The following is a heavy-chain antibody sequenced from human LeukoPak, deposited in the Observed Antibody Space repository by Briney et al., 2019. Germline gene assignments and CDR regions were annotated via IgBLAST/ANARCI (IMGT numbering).Heavy chain of an antibody. Sequence: GGSLRLSCSASGFTFNNYAMSWVRQAPGKGLEWVSGITGGGTSTYYTDSVKGRFTISRYNSRNTLYLQMNSLTAADTAVFYCSNTRCGSGAYDNGGQLDSWGQGTLVTVSS. J-gene: IGHJ5*01. V-gene: IGHV3-23*01. D-gene: IGHD3-10*01. CDR2: ITGGGTST. CDR3: SNTRCGSGAYDNGGQLDS. CDR1: GFTFNNYA.